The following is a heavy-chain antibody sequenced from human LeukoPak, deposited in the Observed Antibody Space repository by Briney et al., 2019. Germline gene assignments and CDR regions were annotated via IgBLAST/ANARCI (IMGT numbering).Heavy chain of an antibody. D-gene: IGHD5/OR15-5a*01. J-gene: IGHJ4*02. CDR1: GFTFSIYA. Sequence: GGSLRLSCAASGFTFSIYAMSWVRQAPGKGLEWVSAISGSGGSTYYVDSVKGRFTISRDNSKNTLYMQMNSLRAEDTAVYYCAKDTPDDITVSAPYFDYWGQGTLVTVSS. CDR2: ISGSGGST. CDR3: AKDTPDDITVSAPYFDY. V-gene: IGHV3-23*01.